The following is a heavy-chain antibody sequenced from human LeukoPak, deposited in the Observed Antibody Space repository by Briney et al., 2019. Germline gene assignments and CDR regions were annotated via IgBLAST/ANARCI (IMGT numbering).Heavy chain of an antibody. CDR2: ISYDGSNK. CDR1: GFIFSNYA. J-gene: IGHJ4*02. Sequence: NPGGSLRLSCAASGFIFSNYAMHWVRQAPGKGLEWVATISYDGSNKDYADSVKGRCTISRDNSKNTLYLQMNSLRAEDTAVYYCAKDQGLVAPLHYFDYWGQGTLVTVSS. D-gene: IGHD5-12*01. V-gene: IGHV3-30*04. CDR3: AKDQGLVAPLHYFDY.